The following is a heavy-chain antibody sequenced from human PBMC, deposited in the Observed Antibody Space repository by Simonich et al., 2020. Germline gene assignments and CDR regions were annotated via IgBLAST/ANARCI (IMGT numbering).Heavy chain of an antibody. D-gene: IGHD3-10*01. CDR3: ARWPSIPASYGSGSYFDY. CDR2: INPNSGGK. V-gene: IGHV1-2*02. J-gene: IGHJ4*02. Sequence: QVQLVQSGAEVKKPGASVKVSCKASGYTFTGYYMHWVRHAPGQGVDWMERINPNSGGKIYAQKFQGSVTMTRDTSISTACMELSRLRSDDTAVYYGARWPSIPASYGSGSYFDYWGQGTLVTVSS. CDR1: GYTFTGYY.